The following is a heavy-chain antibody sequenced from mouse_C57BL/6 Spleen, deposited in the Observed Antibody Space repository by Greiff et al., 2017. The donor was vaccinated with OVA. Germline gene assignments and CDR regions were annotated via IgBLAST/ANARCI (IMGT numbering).Heavy chain of an antibody. Sequence: VQLQQSVAELVRPGASVKLSCTASGFTIKNTYMRWVKQRPEQGLEWIGRIDPANGNTKYAAKFQGKATLTADTSSNTAYLQLSSLTSEDTAIYYCAREGGDYFDYWGQGTTLTVSS. V-gene: IGHV14-3*01. CDR2: IDPANGNT. CDR3: AREGGDYFDY. J-gene: IGHJ2*01. CDR1: GFTIKNTY.